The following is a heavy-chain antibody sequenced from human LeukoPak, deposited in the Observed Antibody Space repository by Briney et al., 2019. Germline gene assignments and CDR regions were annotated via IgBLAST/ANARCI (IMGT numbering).Heavy chain of an antibody. CDR2: ITWNSGNI. Sequence: GGSLRLSCAASGFTFSSYWMSWVRQAPGKGLEWVSSITWNSGNIGYADSVKGRFTISRDNAKDSLYLQMNSLRAEDTALYYCAKGLAVAQYYFDYWGQGTLVTVSS. D-gene: IGHD6-19*01. V-gene: IGHV3-9*01. CDR3: AKGLAVAQYYFDY. CDR1: GFTFSSYW. J-gene: IGHJ4*02.